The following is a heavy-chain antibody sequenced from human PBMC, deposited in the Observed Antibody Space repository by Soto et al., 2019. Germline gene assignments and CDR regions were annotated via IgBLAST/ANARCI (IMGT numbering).Heavy chain of an antibody. CDR1: GYSFTSYW. V-gene: IGHV5-10-1*01. J-gene: IGHJ6*02. CDR3: ARHFYDIVVVPDAYNYGMDV. Sequence: GESLKISCKGSGYSFTSYWISWVRQMPGKGLEWMGRIDPSDSYTNYSPSFQGHVTISADKSISTAYLQWSSLKASDTAMYYCARHFYDIVVVPDAYNYGMDVWGQGTTVTVSS. D-gene: IGHD2-2*01. CDR2: IDPSDSYT.